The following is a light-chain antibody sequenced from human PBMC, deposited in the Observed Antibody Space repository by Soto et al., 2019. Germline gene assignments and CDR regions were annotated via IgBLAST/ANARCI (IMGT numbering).Light chain of an antibody. J-gene: IGKJ1*01. V-gene: IGKV3-20*01. CDR2: AAS. Sequence: EIVLTQSPGTLSLSPGERATLSCTARQIDDNYFAWYQQKPGQAPGIIIFAASCRATGIPDRFSGSGSGTDFTLTISRLEPEDFAVYYCQQYGSSGTFGQGTKVDIK. CDR1: QIDDNY. CDR3: QQYGSSGT.